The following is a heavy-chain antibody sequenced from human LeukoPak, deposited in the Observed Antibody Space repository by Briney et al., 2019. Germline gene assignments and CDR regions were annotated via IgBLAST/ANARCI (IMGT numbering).Heavy chain of an antibody. CDR2: IKQDGSEK. D-gene: IGHD1-7*01. CDR3: ARRGYNWNYAEDYYYMDV. Sequence: PGGSLRLSCAASGFTFSSYWMSWVRQAPGKGLEWVANIKQDGSEKYYVDSVKGRFTISRDNAKNSLYLQMNSLRAEDTAVYYCARRGYNWNYAEDYYYMDVWGKGTTVTVSS. CDR1: GFTFSSYW. J-gene: IGHJ6*03. V-gene: IGHV3-7*01.